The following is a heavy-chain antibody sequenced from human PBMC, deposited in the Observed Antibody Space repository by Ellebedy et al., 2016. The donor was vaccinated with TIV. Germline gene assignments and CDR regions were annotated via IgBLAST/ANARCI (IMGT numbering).Heavy chain of an antibody. Sequence: GESLKISCAASGSTFNSYSLNWVRQAPGKGLEWVSSISSSSRHIYYADSVRGRFTLSRDNTKNSLYQQMNSLRVEDTAVYYCARGACMLLSCRSGYGMDVWGQGTTVTVSS. V-gene: IGHV3-21*06. CDR3: ARGACMLLSCRSGYGMDV. D-gene: IGHD2-8*01. CDR1: GSTFNSYS. J-gene: IGHJ6*02. CDR2: ISSSSRHI.